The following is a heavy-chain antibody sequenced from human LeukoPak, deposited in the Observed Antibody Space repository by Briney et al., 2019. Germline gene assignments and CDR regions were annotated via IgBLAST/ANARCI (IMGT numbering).Heavy chain of an antibody. CDR2: IKEDGSET. CDR1: GFSFSSHW. J-gene: IGHJ4*02. V-gene: IGHV3-7*01. CDR3: ARLY. Sequence: PGGSLRLSCEGSGFSFSSHWMSWARQAPGKGLEWVANIKEDGSETYYVDSLKGRFTISRDNARNSLYLQMSSLRGEDTAVYFCARLYWGQGTLVAVSS.